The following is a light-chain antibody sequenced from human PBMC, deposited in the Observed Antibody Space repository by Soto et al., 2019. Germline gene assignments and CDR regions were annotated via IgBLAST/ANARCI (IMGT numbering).Light chain of an antibody. J-gene: IGLJ1*01. CDR1: SSDVGGYNY. Sequence: QSALTQPRSVSGSPGQSVTISCTGTSSDVGGYNYVSWYQHHPGKAPKLIIYDVTQRPSGIPDRFSGSKSGNTASLTISGLQADDEAEYHCCSYADNFFYVFGGGTKLTVL. CDR3: CSYADNFFYV. CDR2: DVT. V-gene: IGLV2-11*01.